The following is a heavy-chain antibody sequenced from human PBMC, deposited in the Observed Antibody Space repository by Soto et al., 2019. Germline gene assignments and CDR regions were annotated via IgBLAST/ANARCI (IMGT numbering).Heavy chain of an antibody. Sequence: EVQLLESGGGLVQPGGSLRLSCAASGFTFSSYAMSWVRQAPGKGLEWVSAISGSGGSTYYADSVKGRFTISRDNSKNTLYLQMNSLRAEDTAVYYCAKKSGSYVMGGYYFDYWGQGTLVTVSS. CDR2: ISGSGGST. V-gene: IGHV3-23*01. D-gene: IGHD1-26*01. J-gene: IGHJ4*02. CDR1: GFTFSSYA. CDR3: AKKSGSYVMGGYYFDY.